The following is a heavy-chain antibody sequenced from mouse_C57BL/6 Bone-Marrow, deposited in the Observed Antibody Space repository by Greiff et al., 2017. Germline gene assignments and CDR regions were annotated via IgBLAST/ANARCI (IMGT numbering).Heavy chain of an antibody. V-gene: IGHV5-17*01. J-gene: IGHJ2*01. CDR2: ISSGSSTI. CDR1: GFTFSDYG. Sequence: EVKLQESGGGLVKPGGSLKLSCAASGFTFSDYGMHWVRQAPEKGLEWVAYISSGSSTIYYADTVKGRFTFSRDNAKNTLFLRMTSLRSEDTAMYYCASGGERDYWGQGTTLTVSS. CDR3: ASGGERDY.